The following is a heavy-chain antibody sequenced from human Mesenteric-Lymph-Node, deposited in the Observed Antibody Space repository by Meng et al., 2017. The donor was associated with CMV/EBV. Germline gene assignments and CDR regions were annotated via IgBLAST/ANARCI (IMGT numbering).Heavy chain of an antibody. V-gene: IGHV3-48*03. CDR3: ARVVQRLQDAFDI. D-gene: IGHD6-25*01. CDR2: ISSSGSTT. J-gene: IGHJ3*02. CDR1: GVTFSSYE. Sequence: GGSLRLSCAASGVTFSSYEMNWVRQAPGKGLEWVSYISSSGSTTYYADSVKGRFTISRDNAKNSLYLQMNSLRAEDTAVYYCARVVQRLQDAFDIWGQGTMVTVSS.